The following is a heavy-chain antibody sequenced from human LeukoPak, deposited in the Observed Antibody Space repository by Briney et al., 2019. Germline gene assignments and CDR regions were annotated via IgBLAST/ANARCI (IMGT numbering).Heavy chain of an antibody. D-gene: IGHD3-10*01. CDR1: GFTFSSYW. J-gene: IGHJ3*02. Sequence: GGSLRLSCAASGFTFSSYWMNWVRQAPGKGLEWVANIKQDGSEKYYVDSVKGRFTISRDNAKNSLYLQMNSLRAEDTAVYYCARDYWRSGRLDDAFDIWGQGTMVTVSS. CDR3: ARDYWRSGRLDDAFDI. V-gene: IGHV3-7*01. CDR2: IKQDGSEK.